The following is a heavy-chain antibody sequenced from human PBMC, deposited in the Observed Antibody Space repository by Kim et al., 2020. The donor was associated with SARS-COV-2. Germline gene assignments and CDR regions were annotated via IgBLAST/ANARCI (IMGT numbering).Heavy chain of an antibody. Sequence: GGSLRLSCAASGFTFSSYAMSWVRQAPGKGLEWVSAISGSGGSTYYADSVKGRFTISRDNSKNTLYLQMNSLRAEDTAVYYCAKDPAYCSSTSCWDWFDPWGQGTLVTVSS. D-gene: IGHD2-2*01. V-gene: IGHV3-23*01. CDR1: GFTFSSYA. CDR2: ISGSGGST. CDR3: AKDPAYCSSTSCWDWFDP. J-gene: IGHJ5*02.